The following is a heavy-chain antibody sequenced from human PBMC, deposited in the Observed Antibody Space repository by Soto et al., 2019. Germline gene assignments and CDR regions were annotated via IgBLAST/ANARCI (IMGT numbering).Heavy chain of an antibody. V-gene: IGHV3-7*01. CDR2: IKAGGSET. Sequence: PGGSLRLSCAASGFTFSTYWMSWVRQAPGKGLEWVSNIKAGGSETNYVDSVRGRFTISRDNAENSLYLQMSSLRAEDTAVYYCAKSRYSFDYWGQGTLVTVSS. CDR3: AKSRYSFDY. CDR1: GFTFSTYW. D-gene: IGHD1-1*01. J-gene: IGHJ4*02.